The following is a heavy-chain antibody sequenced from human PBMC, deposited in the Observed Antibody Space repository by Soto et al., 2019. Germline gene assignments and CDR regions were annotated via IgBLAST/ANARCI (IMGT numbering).Heavy chain of an antibody. CDR2: IYPSDSDT. CDR3: ARGGVSTRTFDY. J-gene: IGHJ4*02. CDR1: GYNFAGYW. D-gene: IGHD3-3*01. V-gene: IGHV5-51*01. Sequence: GESLKISCKGSGYNFAGYWIAWVRQMPGKGLELMGIIYPSDSDTRYRPSFQGQVTISADKSISSAYLQWSSPRASDTAMYYCARGGVSTRTFDYWGQGTPVTVSS.